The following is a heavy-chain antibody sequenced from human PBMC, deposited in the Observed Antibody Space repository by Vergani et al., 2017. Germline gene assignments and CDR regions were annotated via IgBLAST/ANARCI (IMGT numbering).Heavy chain of an antibody. CDR1: GGPFSSYA. J-gene: IGHJ6*01. V-gene: IGHV1-69*13. D-gene: IGHD3-10*01. Sequence: QVQLVQSVAEVKKPGSSVKGSCKASGGPFSSYAISWVRQAPGQGLEWMGRIIPIFGTENYAQKFQGRVTLTADESTSTAYMELSSLRSEDTAVYYCARDRVAYSGFYYGMDGWGQPSTVTF. CDR3: ARDRVAYSGFYYGMDG. CDR2: IIPIFGTE.